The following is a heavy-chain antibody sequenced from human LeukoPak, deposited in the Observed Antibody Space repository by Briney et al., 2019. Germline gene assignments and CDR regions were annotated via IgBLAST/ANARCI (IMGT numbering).Heavy chain of an antibody. D-gene: IGHD3-10*01. V-gene: IGHV1-2*02. J-gene: IGHJ6*02. Sequence: GASVKVSCKASGYTFTGYYMHWVRQAPGQGLEWMGWINPNSGGTNYAQKFQGRVTMTRDTSISTAYMELSRLRSDNTAVYYCARASKYYYGSGSYYTYGMDVWGQGTTVTVSS. CDR2: INPNSGGT. CDR3: ARASKYYYGSGSYYTYGMDV. CDR1: GYTFTGYY.